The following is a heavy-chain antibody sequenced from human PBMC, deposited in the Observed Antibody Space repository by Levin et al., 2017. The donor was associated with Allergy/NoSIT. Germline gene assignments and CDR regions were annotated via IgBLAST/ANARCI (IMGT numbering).Heavy chain of an antibody. D-gene: IGHD3-22*01. Sequence: GGSLRLSCAASGFTFSNYAMSWVRQAPGKGLEWISAISPNGGDTFYSEAVRGRLTISRDNSNVYLQMSSLRADDTAVYYCAKDRYASSGYYLSGIDSWGQGTLVTVSS. V-gene: IGHV3-23*01. CDR3: AKDRYASSGYYLSGIDS. J-gene: IGHJ4*02. CDR2: ISPNGGDT. CDR1: GFTFSNYA.